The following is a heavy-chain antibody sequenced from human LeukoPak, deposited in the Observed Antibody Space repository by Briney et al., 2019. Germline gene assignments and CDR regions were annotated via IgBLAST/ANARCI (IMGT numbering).Heavy chain of an antibody. J-gene: IGHJ4*02. Sequence: ASVKVSCKASGYTFTSYYMHWVRQAPGQGLEWMGIINPSGGSTSYAQKFQGRVTMTRDMSTSTVYMELSSLRSEDTAVYYCARDPSDYDILTGYYKVGVFLDYGGQGTLVTVSS. V-gene: IGHV1-46*01. CDR2: INPSGGST. CDR1: GYTFTSYY. CDR3: ARDPSDYDILTGYYKVGVFLDY. D-gene: IGHD3-9*01.